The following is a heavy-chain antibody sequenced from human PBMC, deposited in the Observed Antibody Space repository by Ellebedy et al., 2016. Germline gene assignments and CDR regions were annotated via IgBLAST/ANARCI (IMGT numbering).Heavy chain of an antibody. D-gene: IGHD3/OR15-3a*01. CDR1: GFSFNTFF. CDR3: RHGHYADY. CDR2: ISAGGDNT. J-gene: IGHJ4*02. V-gene: IGHV3-23*01. Sequence: GESLKISXGASGFSFNTFFMGWVRHAPGKGLEWVSTISAGGDNTQFADSVKGRFTVSRDNSRNTVYLQMNDLRVEDTALYYCRHGHYADYWGQGTLVTVSS.